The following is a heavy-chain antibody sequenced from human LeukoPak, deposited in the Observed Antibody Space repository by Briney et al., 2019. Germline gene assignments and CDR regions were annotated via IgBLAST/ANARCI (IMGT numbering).Heavy chain of an antibody. D-gene: IGHD3-22*01. CDR2: ISSSGSAI. J-gene: IGHJ4*02. V-gene: IGHV3-48*01. CDR1: RFTFSSHS. Sequence: PGGSLRLSCAASRFTFSSHSMNWVRQAPGKGLEWVSYISSSGSAIYYTDSVKGRFTISRDNSKNTLYLQMNSLRAEDTAVYYCAKVDFYDTSGYYGPTFLDYWGQGTLVTVSS. CDR3: AKVDFYDTSGYYGPTFLDY.